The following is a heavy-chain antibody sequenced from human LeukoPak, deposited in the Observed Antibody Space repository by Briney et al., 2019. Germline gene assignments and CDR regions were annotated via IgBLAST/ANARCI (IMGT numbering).Heavy chain of an antibody. CDR2: ISGSGGGT. J-gene: IGHJ3*02. CDR1: GFTFSSYA. Sequence: GGSLRLSCAASGFTFSSYAMSWVRQAPGKGLECVSGISGSGGGTYYADSVKGRFTISRDNSKNTLYVQMNSLRAEDTAVYYCAKGADIVVVSGAFDIWGQGTMVTVSS. V-gene: IGHV3-23*01. CDR3: AKGADIVVVSGAFDI. D-gene: IGHD2-15*01.